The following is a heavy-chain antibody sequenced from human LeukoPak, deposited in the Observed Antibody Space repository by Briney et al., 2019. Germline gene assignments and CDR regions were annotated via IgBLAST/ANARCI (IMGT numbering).Heavy chain of an antibody. J-gene: IGHJ6*04. V-gene: IGHV3-48*03. CDR3: ARIPAAMRRGSYGMDV. CDR1: GFTFSSYE. CDR2: ISSSGSTI. Sequence: GGSLRLSCAAPGFTFSSYEMNWVRQAPGKGLEGVSYISSSGSTIYYADSVKGRFTISRDNAKNSLYLQMNSLRAEDTAIYYCARIPAAMRRGSYGMDVWGKGTTVTVSS. D-gene: IGHD2-2*01.